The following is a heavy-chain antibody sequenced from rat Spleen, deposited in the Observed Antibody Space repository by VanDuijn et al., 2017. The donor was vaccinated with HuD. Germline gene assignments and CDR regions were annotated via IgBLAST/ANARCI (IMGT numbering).Heavy chain of an antibody. CDR1: GFTFSNYG. V-gene: IGHV5-29*01. J-gene: IGHJ3*01. Sequence: EVQLVESGGGLVQPGNSLKLSCAASGFTFSNYGMAWVRQAPTKGLEWVATINYDGSSTHFRDSVKGRFTISRDNAKSTLYLQMDSLRSEDTATYYCARLGTAAIGNWFAHWGQGTLVTVSS. D-gene: IGHD1-2*01. CDR2: INYDGSST. CDR3: ARLGTAAIGNWFAH.